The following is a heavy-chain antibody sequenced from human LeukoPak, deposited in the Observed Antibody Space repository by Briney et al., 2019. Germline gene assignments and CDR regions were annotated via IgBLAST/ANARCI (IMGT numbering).Heavy chain of an antibody. Sequence: SETLSLTCTVSGGSISSYYWSWIRQPAGKGLEWIGRIYTSGSTNYNPSLKSRVTMSVDTSKNQFSLKLSSVTAADTAVYYCARDRGGDYDFWSGYYDYYYYYMDVWGKGTTVTVSS. CDR1: GGSISSYY. J-gene: IGHJ6*03. V-gene: IGHV4-4*07. D-gene: IGHD3-3*01. CDR3: ARDRGGDYDFWSGYYDYYYYYMDV. CDR2: IYTSGST.